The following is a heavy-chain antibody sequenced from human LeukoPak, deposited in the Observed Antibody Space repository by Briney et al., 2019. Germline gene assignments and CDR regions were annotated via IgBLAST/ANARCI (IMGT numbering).Heavy chain of an antibody. J-gene: IGHJ4*02. CDR1: GFTFSRYA. D-gene: IGHD6-19*01. CDR3: ARDFAWLADY. V-gene: IGHV3-30-3*01. Sequence: GGSLRLSCAASGFTFSRYAMHWVRQAPGKGLEWVAVISKDGSNKCYADSVKGRFTISRDNSKNTLYLQMDSLRAEDTAVYYCARDFAWLADYSGQGTLVTVSS. CDR2: ISKDGSNK.